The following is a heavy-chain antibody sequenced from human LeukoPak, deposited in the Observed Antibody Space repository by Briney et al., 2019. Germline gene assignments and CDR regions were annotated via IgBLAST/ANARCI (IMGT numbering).Heavy chain of an antibody. Sequence: SETLSLTCTVSGGSISSYYWSWIRQPPGKGLEWMGYIYYSGSTNYNPSLKSRVTISVDTSKNQFSLKLSSVTAADTAVYYCARLVAVAGLLNWFDPWGQGTLVTVSS. CDR3: ARLVAVAGLLNWFDP. J-gene: IGHJ5*02. V-gene: IGHV4-59*08. D-gene: IGHD6-19*01. CDR1: GGSISSYY. CDR2: IYYSGST.